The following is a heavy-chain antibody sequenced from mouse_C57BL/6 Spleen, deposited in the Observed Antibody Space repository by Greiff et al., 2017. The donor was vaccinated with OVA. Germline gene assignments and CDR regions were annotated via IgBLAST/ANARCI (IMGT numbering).Heavy chain of an antibody. J-gene: IGHJ1*03. CDR1: GFSFNTYA. V-gene: IGHV10-1*01. CDR3: VRDKLLRSPYWYFDV. CDR2: IRSKSNNYAT. D-gene: IGHD1-1*01. Sequence: EVNVVESGGGLVQPKGSLKLSCAASGFSFNTYAMNWVRQAPGKGLAWVARIRSKSNNYATYYADSVKDRFTISRDDSESMLYLQMNNLKTEDTAMYYCVRDKLLRSPYWYFDVWGTGTTVTVSS.